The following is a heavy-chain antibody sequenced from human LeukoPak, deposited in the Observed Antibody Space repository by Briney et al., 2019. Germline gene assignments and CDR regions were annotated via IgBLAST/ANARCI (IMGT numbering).Heavy chain of an antibody. Sequence: PGGSLRLSCAASGFTFSSYAMHWVRQAPGKGLEWVAVISYDGSNKYYADSVKGRFTISRDNSKNTLYLQMNSLRAEDTAVYYCARELRTPYDILGRGNAFDIWGHGTMVTVSS. D-gene: IGHD3-9*01. CDR3: ARELRTPYDILGRGNAFDI. CDR2: ISYDGSNK. CDR1: GFTFSSYA. J-gene: IGHJ3*02. V-gene: IGHV3-30*04.